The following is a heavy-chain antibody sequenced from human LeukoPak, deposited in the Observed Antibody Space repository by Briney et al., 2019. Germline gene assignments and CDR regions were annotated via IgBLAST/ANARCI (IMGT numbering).Heavy chain of an antibody. CDR2: INKGGSFM. CDR3: ARDFSSTVTTVDY. CDR1: GFTFRDYT. J-gene: IGHJ4*02. D-gene: IGHD4-17*01. V-gene: IGHV3-21*01. Sequence: GGSLRLSCAASGFTFRDYTMNWVRQAPGKGLEWVSAINKGGSFMKHADSVKGRFTISRDNAKNSLYLQMNSLRAEDTAVYYCARDFSSTVTTVDYWGQGTLVTVSS.